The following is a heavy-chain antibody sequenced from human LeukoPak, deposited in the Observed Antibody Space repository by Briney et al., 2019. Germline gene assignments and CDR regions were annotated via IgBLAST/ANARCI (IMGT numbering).Heavy chain of an antibody. V-gene: IGHV3-9*01. CDR2: ISWNSGSI. Sequence: GRSLRLSCAASGFTFDDYAMHWVRQAPGKGLEWVSGISWNSGSIGYADSVKGRFTISRDNAKNSLYLQMNSLRAEDTALYYCAKLGYCSSTSCYAFDIWGQGTMVTVSS. CDR3: AKLGYCSSTSCYAFDI. D-gene: IGHD2-2*01. J-gene: IGHJ3*02. CDR1: GFTFDDYA.